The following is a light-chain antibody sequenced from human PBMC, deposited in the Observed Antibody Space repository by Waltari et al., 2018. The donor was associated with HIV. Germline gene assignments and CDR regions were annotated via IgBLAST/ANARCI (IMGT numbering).Light chain of an antibody. CDR2: DVS. V-gene: IGLV2-14*03. CDR3: SSYTSSSTPV. J-gene: IGLJ2*01. CDR1: SSDVGGYNY. Sequence: QSALTQPASVSGSPGQSITISCTRTSSDVGGYNYVSWYQQHPGKAPNLRIYDVSNRPAGVSNRFSGSKSGNTASLTISGLQAEDEADYYCSSYTSSSTPVFGGGTKLTVL.